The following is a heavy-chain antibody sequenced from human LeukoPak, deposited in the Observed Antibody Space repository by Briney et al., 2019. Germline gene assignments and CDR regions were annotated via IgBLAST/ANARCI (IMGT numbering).Heavy chain of an antibody. V-gene: IGHV1-69*13. Sequence: SVKVSCKASGGTFSSYAISWVRQAPGQGLEWMGGIIPIFGTANYAQKFRGRVTTTADESTSTAYMELSSLRSEDTAVYYCARVNTAMVPPDYWGQGTLVTVSS. J-gene: IGHJ4*02. CDR2: IIPIFGTA. CDR3: ARVNTAMVPPDY. D-gene: IGHD5-18*01. CDR1: GGTFSSYA.